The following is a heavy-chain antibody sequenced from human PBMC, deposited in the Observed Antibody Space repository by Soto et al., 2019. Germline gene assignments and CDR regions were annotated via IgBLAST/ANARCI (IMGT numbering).Heavy chain of an antibody. CDR3: ARGGLMVRGTFFDY. Sequence: TSETLSLTCAVYGGSLSGYYWSWIRQPPGKGLEWIGEINHSGSTNYNPSLKSRVTISVDTSKNQFSLKLSPVTAADTAVYYCARGGLMVRGTFFDYWGQGTLVTVSS. D-gene: IGHD3-10*01. CDR2: INHSGST. J-gene: IGHJ4*02. V-gene: IGHV4-34*01. CDR1: GGSLSGYY.